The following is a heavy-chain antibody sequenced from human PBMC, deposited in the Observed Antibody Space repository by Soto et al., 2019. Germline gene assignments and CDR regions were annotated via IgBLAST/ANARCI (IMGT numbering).Heavy chain of an antibody. D-gene: IGHD5-18*01. CDR1: GFTFGDYA. V-gene: IGHV3-49*03. CDR2: IRSKAYGGTT. J-gene: IGHJ5*02. CDR3: TSGYSYGSWWFDP. Sequence: GGSLRLSCTASGFTFGDYAMSWFRQAPGKGLEWVGFIRSKAYGGTTEYAASVKGRFTISRDDSKSIAYLQMDSLKTEDTAVYYCTSGYSYGSWWFDPWGQGTLVTVSS.